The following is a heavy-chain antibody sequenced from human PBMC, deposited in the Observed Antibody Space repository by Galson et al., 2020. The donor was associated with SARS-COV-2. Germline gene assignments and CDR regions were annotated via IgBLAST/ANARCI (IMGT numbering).Heavy chain of an antibody. V-gene: IGHV4-30-4*01. CDR1: GGSISSGDYY. D-gene: IGHD3-9*01. Sequence: SETLSLTCTVSGGSISSGDYYWSWIRQPPGKGLEWIGYIYYSGSTYYNPSLKSRVTISVDTSKNQFSLKLSSVTAADTAVYYCARVLRYFDWLLSRGAFDIWGQGTMVTVSS. J-gene: IGHJ3*02. CDR2: IYYSGST. CDR3: ARVLRYFDWLLSRGAFDI.